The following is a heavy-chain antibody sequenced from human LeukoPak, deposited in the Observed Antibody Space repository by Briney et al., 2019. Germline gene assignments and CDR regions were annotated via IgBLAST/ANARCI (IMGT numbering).Heavy chain of an antibody. CDR3: ARHYDILTGAPSDYYGMDV. J-gene: IGHJ6*02. CDR2: IKHDGSGK. CDR1: GFTFSSYW. V-gene: IGHV3-7*01. Sequence: GGSLRLSCAASGFTFSSYWMSWVRQAPGKGLEWVANIKHDGSGKYYVNSVKGRFTISRDNAKNSLYLQMNSLRAEDTAVYYCARHYDILTGAPSDYYGMDVWGQGTTVTVSS. D-gene: IGHD3-9*01.